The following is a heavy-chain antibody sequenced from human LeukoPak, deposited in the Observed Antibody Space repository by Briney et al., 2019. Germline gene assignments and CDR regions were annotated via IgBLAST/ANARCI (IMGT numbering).Heavy chain of an antibody. CDR2: ISPNSGDT. Sequence: ASVNVSCKASGYTFTGYYIHWVRQAPGQGLEWMGWISPNSGDTNYAQKFQGRVTVTRDTSISTAYMEVSRLRSDDTAVYYCARGVVVAAPCPGYWGQGTLVTVSS. J-gene: IGHJ4*02. CDR1: GYTFTGYY. D-gene: IGHD2-15*01. CDR3: ARGVVVAAPCPGY. V-gene: IGHV1-2*02.